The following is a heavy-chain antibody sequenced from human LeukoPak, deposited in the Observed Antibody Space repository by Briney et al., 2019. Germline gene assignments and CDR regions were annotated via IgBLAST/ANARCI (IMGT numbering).Heavy chain of an antibody. Sequence: GGSLRLSRAASGFIFSHYGMNWVRQAPGKGLEWVSGITSRSTTYYADSVKGRFTISRDNSKNMVWLQINSPTAEDTATYYCAKDGNWARFEDWGQGTLVTVSS. V-gene: IGHV3-23*01. CDR1: GFIFSHYG. CDR2: ITSRSTT. D-gene: IGHD7-27*01. J-gene: IGHJ4*02. CDR3: AKDGNWARFED.